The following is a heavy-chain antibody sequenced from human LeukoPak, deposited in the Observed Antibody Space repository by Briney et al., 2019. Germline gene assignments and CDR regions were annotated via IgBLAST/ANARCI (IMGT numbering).Heavy chain of an antibody. CDR1: GGSISSYY. Sequence: PSETLSLTCTVSGGSISSYYWSWIRQPPGKGLEWIGYIYYSGSTNYNPSLKSRVTISVDTSKNQFSLKLSSVTVADTAVYYCARGGGGSSGWFPNPNYYYYYGMDVWGQGTTVTVSS. CDR3: ARGGGGSSGWFPNPNYYYYYGMDV. D-gene: IGHD6-19*01. V-gene: IGHV4-59*01. CDR2: IYYSGST. J-gene: IGHJ6*02.